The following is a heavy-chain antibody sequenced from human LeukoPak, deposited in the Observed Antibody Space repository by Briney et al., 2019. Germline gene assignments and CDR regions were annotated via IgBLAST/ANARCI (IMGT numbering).Heavy chain of an antibody. Sequence: ASVKVSCKASGYTFTSYYMHWVRQAPGQGLEWMGIINPSGGSTSYAQKFQGRVTMTRDTSTSTVYMELSSLRSEDTAVYYCARVPYYDSSGRPGGYFDYWGQGTLVTVSS. CDR1: GYTFTSYY. CDR2: INPSGGST. CDR3: ARVPYYDSSGRPGGYFDY. V-gene: IGHV1-46*01. J-gene: IGHJ4*02. D-gene: IGHD3-22*01.